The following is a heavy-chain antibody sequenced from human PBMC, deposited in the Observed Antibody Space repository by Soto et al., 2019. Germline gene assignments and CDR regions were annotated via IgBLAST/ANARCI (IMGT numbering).Heavy chain of an antibody. V-gene: IGHV4-31*03. Sequence: SETLSLTCTVSGGSISSGGYYWSWIRQHPGKGLEWIGYIYYSGSTYYNPSLKSRVTISVDKSKNHFSLKLSSVTAADTAVYYCARDPPSSSSPGVDAFDIWGQGTMVTVSS. CDR1: GGSISSGGYY. D-gene: IGHD6-13*01. CDR3: ARDPPSSSSPGVDAFDI. J-gene: IGHJ3*02. CDR2: IYYSGST.